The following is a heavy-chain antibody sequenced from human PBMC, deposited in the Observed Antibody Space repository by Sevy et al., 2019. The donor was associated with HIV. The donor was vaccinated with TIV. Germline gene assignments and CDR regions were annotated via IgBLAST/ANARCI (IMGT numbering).Heavy chain of an antibody. J-gene: IGHJ4*02. Sequence: GGSLRLSCAASGFTFSSYGMHWVRQAPGKGLEGVAVIWYDGSNKYYADSVKGRVTMSSDNSKNTLYLQMNSLRAEDKAVYYCARRSGGNCGDYWGQGTLVTVSS. D-gene: IGHD2-15*01. V-gene: IGHV3-33*01. CDR2: IWYDGSNK. CDR1: GFTFSSYG. CDR3: ARRSGGNCGDY.